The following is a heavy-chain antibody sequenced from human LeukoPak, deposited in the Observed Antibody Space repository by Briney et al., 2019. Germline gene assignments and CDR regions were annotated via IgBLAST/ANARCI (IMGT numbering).Heavy chain of an antibody. J-gene: IGHJ4*02. V-gene: IGHV3-33*01. CDR1: GFTFSTYG. CDR3: ARGGYSGTYYFDY. Sequence: GGSLRLSCAASGFTFSTYGMHWVRQAPGKGLEWVAVVWYDGTNIHYVDSVKGRFTISRDNSKSTLYLQMNSLTAEDTAVYYCARGGYSGTYYFDYWGQGTLVTVSS. D-gene: IGHD1-26*01. CDR2: VWYDGTNI.